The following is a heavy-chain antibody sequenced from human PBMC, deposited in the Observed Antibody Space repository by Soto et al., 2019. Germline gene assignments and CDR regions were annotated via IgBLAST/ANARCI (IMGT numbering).Heavy chain of an antibody. CDR3: AKAGGGYTKWHFDS. CDR2: ISGSGATT. J-gene: IGHJ4*01. D-gene: IGHD5-12*01. V-gene: IGHV3-23*01. Sequence: EVQLLESGGGSVQPGGSLRLSCAASGFSFSGYAMAWVRQAPGKGLEWVSGISGSGATTYYADSVKGRCTISRDNSKNTLSLQVNRLSAEDTAVYYCAKAGGGYTKWHFDSWGHGSLVNVSS. CDR1: GFSFSGYA.